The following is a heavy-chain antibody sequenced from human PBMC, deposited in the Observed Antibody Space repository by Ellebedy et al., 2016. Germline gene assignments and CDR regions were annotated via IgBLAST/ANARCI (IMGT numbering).Heavy chain of an antibody. V-gene: IGHV4-59*01. CDR2: ISYSGRS. J-gene: IGHJ3*02. Sequence: SETLSLTXTVSGVSINNYYWSWIRQPPGRGLEWIGYISYSGRSNYNSSLKSRVTISVDTSKKQFSLKLSSVTAVDTAVYYCARAGREFCSGGSCYSGRYALDIWGQGTMVTVSS. D-gene: IGHD2-15*01. CDR1: GVSINNYY. CDR3: ARAGREFCSGGSCYSGRYALDI.